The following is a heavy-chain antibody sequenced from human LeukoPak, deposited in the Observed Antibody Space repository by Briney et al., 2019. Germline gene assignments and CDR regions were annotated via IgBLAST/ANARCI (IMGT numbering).Heavy chain of an antibody. D-gene: IGHD3-16*02. CDR2: IYSGGST. J-gene: IGHJ4*02. CDR3: ARDGSVWGSYRSGNYFDY. CDR1: GFTVSSNY. V-gene: IGHV3-66*01. Sequence: GGSLRLSCAASGFTVSSNYMSWVRQAPGKGLEWVSVIYSGGSTYYADSVKGRFTISRDNSKNTLYLQMNSLRAEDTAVYYCARDGSVWGSYRSGNYFDYWGQGTLVTVSS.